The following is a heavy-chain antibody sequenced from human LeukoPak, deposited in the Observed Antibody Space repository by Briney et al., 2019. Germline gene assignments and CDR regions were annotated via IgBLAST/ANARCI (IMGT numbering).Heavy chain of an antibody. CDR1: GFTFSSYS. CDR3: ARDVYYYDSSGYYYSHYFDY. J-gene: IGHJ4*02. D-gene: IGHD3-22*01. CDR2: ISSSSSYI. Sequence: GRSLRLSCAASGFTFSSYSMNWVRQAPGKGLEWISSISSSSSYIYYADSVKGRFTISRDNAKNSLYLQMNSLRAEDTAVYYCARDVYYYDSSGYYYSHYFDYWGQGTLVTVSS. V-gene: IGHV3-21*01.